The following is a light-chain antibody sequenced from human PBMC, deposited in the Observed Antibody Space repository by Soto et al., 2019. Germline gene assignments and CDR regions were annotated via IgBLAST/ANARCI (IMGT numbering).Light chain of an antibody. CDR3: SSFATTSTLVV. CDR1: SSDIGGYNY. CDR2: DVS. V-gene: IGLV2-14*03. J-gene: IGLJ2*01. Sequence: QSALTQPASVSGSRGQSIIISCTGTSSDIGGYNYVSWYQQHPGKAPKLIIFDVSNRPSGVSNRFSGSKSGITASLTISGLQAEDEADYYCSSFATTSTLVVFGGGTKLTVL.